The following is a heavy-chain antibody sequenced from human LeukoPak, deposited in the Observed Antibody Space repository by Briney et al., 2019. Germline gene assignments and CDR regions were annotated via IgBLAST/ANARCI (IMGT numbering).Heavy chain of an antibody. D-gene: IGHD6-13*01. Sequence: QPGRSLRLSCAASGFTFSSYGMHWVRQAPGKGLEWVAVISYDGSIKYYADSVKGRFTISRDNSKNTLYLQMNSLRAEDTAVYYCARDPSSAYYYYYGMDVWGKGTTVTVSS. CDR3: ARDPSSAYYYYYGMDV. CDR1: GFTFSSYG. V-gene: IGHV3-30*03. CDR2: ISYDGSIK. J-gene: IGHJ6*04.